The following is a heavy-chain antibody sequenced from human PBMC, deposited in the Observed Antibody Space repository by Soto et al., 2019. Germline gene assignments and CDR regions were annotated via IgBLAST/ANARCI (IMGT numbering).Heavy chain of an antibody. CDR3: ATRTCRPANCYPFSPMDF. V-gene: IGHV1-18*04. CDR2: NSAYNGKT. CDR1: GYSFTNFA. Sequence: ASVKVSCKASGYSFTNFAITWVRQAPGQGLEWLGWNSAYNGKTKYTVKIQDRVTMTTDTSTSTAHMELRSLRSDDTAVYYCATRTCRPANCYPFSPMDFWGQGTTVTVSS. D-gene: IGHD2-2*01. J-gene: IGHJ6*02.